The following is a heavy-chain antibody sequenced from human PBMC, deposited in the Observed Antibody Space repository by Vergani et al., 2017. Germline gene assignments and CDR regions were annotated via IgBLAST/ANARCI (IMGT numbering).Heavy chain of an antibody. CDR1: GDSISSHNC. V-gene: IGHV4-4*03. CDR3: ATIGYRRWVYYFDY. D-gene: IGHD2-2*02. CDR2: ICHTEDT. Sequence: QVQLQESGPGLVKPPGTLSLTCAVSGDSISSHNCWTWVRQPPGKGLEWIGEICHTEDTKYSPYLKSRVTVPVDESRNLFSLRLNSVSAADTAVYYCATIGYRRWVYYFDYWGQGILVTVSS. J-gene: IGHJ4*02.